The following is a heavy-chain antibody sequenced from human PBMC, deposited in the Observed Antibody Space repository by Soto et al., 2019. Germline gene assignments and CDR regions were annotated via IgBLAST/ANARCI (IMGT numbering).Heavy chain of an antibody. V-gene: IGHV4-4*07. CDR1: NGSISNFY. J-gene: IGHJ5*02. CDR2: IHGSGSA. D-gene: IGHD6-13*01. CDR3: ARSSHNQSWFDP. Sequence: PSETLSLTCTVSNGSISNFYWNWIRQSAGKGLEWIGRIHGSGSATYNPSLRSRVTMSVDTSKNQFSLKVNSVTGADTAVYYCARSSHNQSWFDPWGQRTLVTVSS.